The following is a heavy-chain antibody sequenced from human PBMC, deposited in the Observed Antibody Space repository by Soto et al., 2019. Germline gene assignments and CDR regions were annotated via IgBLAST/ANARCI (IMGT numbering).Heavy chain of an antibody. CDR2: IYYGGTT. J-gene: IGHJ6*02. V-gene: IGHV3-66*01. CDR3: ARDYDTSRGDWAYYGIDV. Sequence: GSLRLSCAASGLTVSTNYMRSVRQAPGKGLEWVSIIYYGGTTYYADSVKGRFTISRDDSKNTLYLQMHSLRAEDTAVYYCARDYDTSRGDWAYYGIDVWGQGTTVTVSS. CDR1: GLTVSTNY. D-gene: IGHD3-9*01.